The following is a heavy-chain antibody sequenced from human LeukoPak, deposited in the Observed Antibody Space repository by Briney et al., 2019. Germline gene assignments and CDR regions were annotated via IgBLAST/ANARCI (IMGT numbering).Heavy chain of an antibody. CDR1: GGSFSGYY. J-gene: IGHJ6*03. Sequence: PSETLSLTCAVYGGSFSGYYWSWIRQPPGKGLERIGEINHSGSTNYNPSLKSRVTISVDTSKNQFSLKLSSVTAADTAVYYCARLPPYCSGGSCYGTLYYYYYMDVWGKGTTVTISS. V-gene: IGHV4-34*01. D-gene: IGHD2-15*01. CDR3: ARLPPYCSGGSCYGTLYYYYYMDV. CDR2: INHSGST.